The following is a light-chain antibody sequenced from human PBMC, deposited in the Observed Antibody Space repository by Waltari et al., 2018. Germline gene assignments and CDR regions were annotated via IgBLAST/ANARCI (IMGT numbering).Light chain of an antibody. Sequence: DIQLTQSPSLLSTSVGDRVTITCRASQGISSYLAWYQQKPGKVPKLLIYAASTLQSGVPSRFSGRGFGTEFTLTISSLQPEDFATYYCQQVDSYPFTFGPGTKVDLK. CDR2: AAS. CDR1: QGISSY. V-gene: IGKV1-9*01. CDR3: QQVDSYPFT. J-gene: IGKJ3*01.